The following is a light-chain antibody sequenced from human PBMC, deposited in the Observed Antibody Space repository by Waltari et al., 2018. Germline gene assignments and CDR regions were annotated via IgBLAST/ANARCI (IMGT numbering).Light chain of an antibody. Sequence: QSALTQPASLSGSPGQSITISCTGTRSDVGTYNLVSLYQQHPGKGPKLMIYEVTKRPSGVSNRFSGSKSGNTASLTISGLQAEDEAEYYCCSYAGSKFYVFGTGTKVTVL. CDR2: EVT. V-gene: IGLV2-23*02. J-gene: IGLJ1*01. CDR3: CSYAGSKFYV. CDR1: RSDVGTYNL.